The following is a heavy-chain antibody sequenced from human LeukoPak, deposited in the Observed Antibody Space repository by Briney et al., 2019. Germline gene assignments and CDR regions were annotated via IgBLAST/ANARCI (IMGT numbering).Heavy chain of an antibody. CDR1: GYTFTSYG. CDR2: INPNSGGT. V-gene: IGHV1-2*02. Sequence: ASVKVSCKASGYTFTSYGISWVRQAPGQGLEWMGWINPNSGGTNYAQKFQGRVTMTRDTSISTAYMELSRLRSDDTAVYYCAREGVYGSGSADYWGQGTLVTVSS. CDR3: AREGVYGSGSADY. J-gene: IGHJ4*02. D-gene: IGHD3-10*01.